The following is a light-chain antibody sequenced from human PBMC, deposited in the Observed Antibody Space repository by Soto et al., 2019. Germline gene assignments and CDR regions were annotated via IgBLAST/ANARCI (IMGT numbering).Light chain of an antibody. CDR2: GAS. CDR1: QSVASNY. Sequence: EIVLTQSPGTLSLSPGERATLSCRASQSVASNYLAWYQQKPGQAPRVLIYGASSRATGIPDGFSGSGSGTDFTLTISRVEPEDFAVYYCQQYGISHTFGQGTKLEIK. J-gene: IGKJ2*01. V-gene: IGKV3-20*01. CDR3: QQYGISHT.